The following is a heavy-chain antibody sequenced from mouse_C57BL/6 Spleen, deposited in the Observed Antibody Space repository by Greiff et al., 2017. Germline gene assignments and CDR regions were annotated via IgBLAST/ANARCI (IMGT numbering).Heavy chain of an antibody. V-gene: IGHV1-15*01. CDR2: IDPETGGP. D-gene: IGHD2-3*01. Sequence: VQVVESGAELVRPGASVTLSCKASGYTFTDYEMHWVKQTPVHGLEWIGAIDPETGGPAYNQKLKGKAILTADKSSSTAYMELRSLTSEDSAVYYCTRRTYDGYYEDYWGQGTTLTVSS. CDR1: GYTFTDYE. J-gene: IGHJ2*01. CDR3: TRRTYDGYYEDY.